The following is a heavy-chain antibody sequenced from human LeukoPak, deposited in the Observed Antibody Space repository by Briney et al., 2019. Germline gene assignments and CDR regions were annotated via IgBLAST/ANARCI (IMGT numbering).Heavy chain of an antibody. CDR1: GDSIRSSSYY. CDR3: ARGGFDSSAYYNYFDC. D-gene: IGHD3-22*01. J-gene: IGHJ4*02. CDR2: IHYSGTT. Sequence: SETLSLTCAVSGDSIRSSSYYWSWIRQPPGKGLEWIGYIHYSGTTNYNPSLKSRVTISVYTSNNQFSLKLSSVTASDTAVYYCARGGFDSSAYYNYFDCWGQGTLVTVSS. V-gene: IGHV4-61*01.